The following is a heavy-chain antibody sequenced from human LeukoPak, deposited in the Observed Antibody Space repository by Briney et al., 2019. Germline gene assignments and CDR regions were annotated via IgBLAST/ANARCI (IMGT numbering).Heavy chain of an antibody. J-gene: IGHJ4*02. V-gene: IGHV3-23*01. CDR3: AKELAVAGRDPASFWGYYADY. Sequence: GGSLRLSCAASGFTFSSYAMSWVRQAPGKGLEWVSAISGSGGNTYSADSVKGRFTISRDNSKNTLYLQMNSLRAEDTAVYYCAKELAVAGRDPASFWGYYADYWGQGTLVTVSS. D-gene: IGHD6-19*01. CDR1: GFTFSSYA. CDR2: ISGSGGNT.